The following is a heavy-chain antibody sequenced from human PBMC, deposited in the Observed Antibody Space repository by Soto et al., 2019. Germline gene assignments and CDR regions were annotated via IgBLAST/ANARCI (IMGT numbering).Heavy chain of an antibody. CDR1: GGTFSSYS. CDR2: IIPIFATA. Sequence: SVKVSCKASGGTFSSYSISWVRQAPGQGLEWMGGIIPIFATADYAQKFQGRVTITADESTSTAYMELSSLRSEDTAVYYCARSITGTVSYYYGMDVWGQGTTVTVSS. J-gene: IGHJ6*02. CDR3: ARSITGTVSYYYGMDV. V-gene: IGHV1-69*13. D-gene: IGHD1-20*01.